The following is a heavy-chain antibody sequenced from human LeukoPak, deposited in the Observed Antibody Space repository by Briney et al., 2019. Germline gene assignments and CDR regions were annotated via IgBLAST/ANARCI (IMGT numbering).Heavy chain of an antibody. V-gene: IGHV4-39*07. CDR2: IYYSGST. CDR3: AGELLWFGELFHPFDY. CDR1: GGSISSSSYY. J-gene: IGHJ4*02. Sequence: PSETLSLTCTVTGGSISSSSYYWGWIRQPPGKGLEWIGSIYYSGSTYYNPSLKSRVTITVDTSKNQFSLKLSSVTAPDAAVYSWAGELLWFGELFHPFDYWGQGTLVTVSS. D-gene: IGHD3-10*01.